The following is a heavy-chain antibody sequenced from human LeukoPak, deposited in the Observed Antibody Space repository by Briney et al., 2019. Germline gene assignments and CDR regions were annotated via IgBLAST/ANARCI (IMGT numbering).Heavy chain of an antibody. CDR1: GFTFSNAW. V-gene: IGHV3-15*01. Sequence: GGSLRLSCAASGFTFSNAWMSWVRQAPGKGLEWVGRIKSKTDGGTTDYAAPVKGRFTISRDDSKNTLYLQMNSLKTEDTAVYYCTTAGVRVATIRYYYYYMDVWGKGTTVTISS. D-gene: IGHD5-12*01. CDR3: TTAGVRVATIRYYYYYMDV. CDR2: IKSKTDGGTT. J-gene: IGHJ6*03.